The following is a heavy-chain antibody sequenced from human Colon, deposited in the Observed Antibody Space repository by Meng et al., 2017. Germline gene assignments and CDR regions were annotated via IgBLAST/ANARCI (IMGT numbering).Heavy chain of an antibody. V-gene: IGHV3-30*04. J-gene: IGHJ4*01. Sequence: VQVVEAGGGVVQPGRSLRLSCAASGFTFSSYAMHWVRQAPGKGLEWVAVISYDGSNKYYADSVKGRFTISRDNSKNTLYLQMNSLRAEDTAVYYCTRGYLDIGDYWGHGSLVTVSS. CDR2: ISYDGSNK. CDR1: GFTFSSYA. CDR3: TRGYLDIGDY. D-gene: IGHD2-15*01.